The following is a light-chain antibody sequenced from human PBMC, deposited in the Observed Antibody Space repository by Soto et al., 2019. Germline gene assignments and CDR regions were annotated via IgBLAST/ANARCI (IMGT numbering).Light chain of an antibody. V-gene: IGKV3-20*01. J-gene: IGKJ1*01. CDR3: QQYGSSPGT. Sequence: EIVLTQSPGTLSLSPGESATLSCRASQRVSTSFLAWYQQKPGQAPRLLIFGASSRATGIPDRFTGSGSGTDFTLTISRLEPEDSAVYYCQQYGSSPGTFGQGTKVDIK. CDR1: QRVSTSF. CDR2: GAS.